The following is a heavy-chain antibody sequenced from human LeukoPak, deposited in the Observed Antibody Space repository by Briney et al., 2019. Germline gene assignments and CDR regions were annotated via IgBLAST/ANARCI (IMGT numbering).Heavy chain of an antibody. CDR3: ARPRRGYCSTISCSLDY. J-gene: IGHJ4*02. Sequence: GGSLRLSCAASGFTFSDYYMSWIRQAPVKGLEWISYISSSSSNIYYADSVKGRFTISRDNAKNSLYLQMDSLRAEDTAVYYCARPRRGYCSTISCSLDYWGQGTLVTVSS. V-gene: IGHV3-11*01. CDR1: GFTFSDYY. D-gene: IGHD2-2*01. CDR2: ISSSSSNI.